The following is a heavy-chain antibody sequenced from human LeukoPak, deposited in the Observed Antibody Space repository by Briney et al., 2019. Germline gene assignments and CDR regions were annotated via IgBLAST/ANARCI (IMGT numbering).Heavy chain of an antibody. Sequence: ASLKVSCKASGYSFIKYDMNWVRQAPGQGLEWMGWINTNTGNPTYAQGFTRRFVFSLDTSVSTAYLQISTLKAEDTAVYYCARGPPLYHYSTSWGYWGQGTLVTVSS. J-gene: IGHJ4*02. CDR2: INTNTGNP. D-gene: IGHD6-13*01. V-gene: IGHV7-4-1*02. CDR1: GYSFIKYD. CDR3: ARGPPLYHYSTSWGY.